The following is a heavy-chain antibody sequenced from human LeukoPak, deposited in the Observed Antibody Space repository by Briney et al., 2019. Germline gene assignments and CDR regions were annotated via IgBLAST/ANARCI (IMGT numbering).Heavy chain of an antibody. D-gene: IGHD6-13*01. Sequence: HPGGSLRPSCAASGFIFSTYWMTWVRQAPGKGPEWVANIKQDGSEKYYVDSVKGRFTIFRDNAKNSLYLQMNSLRDEDTAVYCARFRSSRYWVDAFDIWGQGTMVIVSS. CDR1: GFIFSTYW. CDR3: ARFRSSRYWVDAFDI. J-gene: IGHJ3*02. CDR2: IKQDGSEK. V-gene: IGHV3-7*01.